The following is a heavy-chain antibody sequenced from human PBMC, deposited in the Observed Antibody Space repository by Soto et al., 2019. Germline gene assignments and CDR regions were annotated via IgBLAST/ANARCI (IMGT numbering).Heavy chain of an antibody. CDR1: GGSFSGYY. V-gene: IGHV4-34*01. J-gene: IGHJ4*02. D-gene: IGHD3-22*01. Sequence: QVQLQQWGAGLLKPSETLSLTCAVYGGSFSGYYWSWIRQPPGKGLEWSGEINHSGSTNYIPSLKSLVTISVDTSKNQFSLKLSSVTAADTAVYYCARGIASSGYYFDYWGQGTLVTVSS. CDR3: ARGIASSGYYFDY. CDR2: INHSGST.